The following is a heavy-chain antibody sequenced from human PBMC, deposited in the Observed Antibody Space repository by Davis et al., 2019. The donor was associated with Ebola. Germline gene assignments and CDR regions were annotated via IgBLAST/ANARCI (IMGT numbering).Heavy chain of an antibody. V-gene: IGHV3-53*01. Sequence: PGGSLRLSCAASGFTVSSNYMSWVRQAPGKGLEWVSVIYSGGSTYYADSVKGRFTISRDNSKNTLYLQMNSLRAEDTAVYYCARAYYYYYYGMDVWGQGTTVTVSS. J-gene: IGHJ6*02. CDR1: GFTVSSNY. CDR3: ARAYYYYYYGMDV. CDR2: IYSGGST.